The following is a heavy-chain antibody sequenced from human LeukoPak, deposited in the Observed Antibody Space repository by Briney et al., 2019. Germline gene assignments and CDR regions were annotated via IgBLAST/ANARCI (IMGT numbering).Heavy chain of an antibody. V-gene: IGHV3-23*01. J-gene: IGHJ4*02. Sequence: PGGSLRLSCAASGLTLSTYAMSWVRQTPGKGLEWVAATSSSDAGTYHADSVRGRFTISRDNSKNTLYLQMNSLRAEDAAVYFCAKAPVTSCRGAYCYPFDSWGQGTLVTVSS. CDR2: TSSSDAGT. D-gene: IGHD2-21*01. CDR3: AKAPVTSCRGAYCYPFDS. CDR1: GLTLSTYA.